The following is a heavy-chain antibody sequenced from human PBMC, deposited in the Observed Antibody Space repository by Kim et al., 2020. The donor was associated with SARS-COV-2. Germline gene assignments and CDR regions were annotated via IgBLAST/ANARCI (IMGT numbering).Heavy chain of an antibody. V-gene: IGHV3-74*01. Sequence: GGSLRLSCAASGFTFTSYWMHWVRQAPGKGLVWVSRINSDGSTTSYADSVKGRFTISRDNAKNTLYLQMNSLRAEDTAVYYFARLYSSGYNYYYGMDVWGRGTTVTVSS. CDR3: ARLYSSGYNYYYGMDV. D-gene: IGHD3-22*01. CDR2: INSDGSTT. CDR1: GFTFTSYW. J-gene: IGHJ6*02.